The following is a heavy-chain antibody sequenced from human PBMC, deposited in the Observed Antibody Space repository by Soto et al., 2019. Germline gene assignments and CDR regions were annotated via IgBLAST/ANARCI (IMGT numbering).Heavy chain of an antibody. CDR1: GGSISSTTYY. D-gene: IGHD2-15*01. CDR2: FFIGGNT. Sequence: SETLSLTCTVSGGSISSTTYYWGWMRQPPGKGLEWIVSFFIGGNTYYNPSLKSRVTISVDTSKNQFSLKLSSVTAADTAVYYCARRWGRSFDYWGQGTLVTVSS. V-gene: IGHV4-39*01. CDR3: ARRWGRSFDY. J-gene: IGHJ4*02.